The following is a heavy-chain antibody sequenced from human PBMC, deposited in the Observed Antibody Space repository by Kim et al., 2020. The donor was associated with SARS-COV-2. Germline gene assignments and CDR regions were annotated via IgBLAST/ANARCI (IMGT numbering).Heavy chain of an antibody. Sequence: SGATKSAEKFQGRVTMARDTSINTAYMELTSLTSDDTAIYYCATDFNWSYDHWGQGTLVTVSS. CDR3: ATDFNWSYDH. CDR2: SGAT. D-gene: IGHD1-26*01. V-gene: IGHV1-2*02. J-gene: IGHJ4*02.